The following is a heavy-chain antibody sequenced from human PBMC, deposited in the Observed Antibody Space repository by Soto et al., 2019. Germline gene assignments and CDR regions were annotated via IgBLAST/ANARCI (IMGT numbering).Heavy chain of an antibody. D-gene: IGHD2-2*01. Sequence: LSFTCAVYGGSFSGYYWSWFRQPPGKGLEWIGVINHSGSTNYNPSLKSRVTISVDTSKNQFSLKLSSVTAADTAVYYCARANRVPAAIESGVAPVYYYYVDVWGKGTTVTVSS. J-gene: IGHJ6*03. CDR2: INHSGST. CDR3: ARANRVPAAIESGVAPVYYYYVDV. V-gene: IGHV4-34*01. CDR1: GGSFSGYY.